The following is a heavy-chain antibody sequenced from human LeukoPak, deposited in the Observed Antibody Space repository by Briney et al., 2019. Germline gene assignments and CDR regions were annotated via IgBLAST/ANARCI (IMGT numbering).Heavy chain of an antibody. CDR2: ISGSGGST. J-gene: IGHJ4*02. D-gene: IGHD4-23*01. CDR1: GFTFSGYA. CDR3: AKVLSTTVVTPLFY. Sequence: GGSLRLSCAASGFTFSGYAMSWVRQAPGKGLEWVSAISGSGGSTYYADSVKGRFTISRDNSKNTLYLQMNSLRAEDTAVYYCAKVLSTTVVTPLFYWGQGTLVTVSS. V-gene: IGHV3-23*01.